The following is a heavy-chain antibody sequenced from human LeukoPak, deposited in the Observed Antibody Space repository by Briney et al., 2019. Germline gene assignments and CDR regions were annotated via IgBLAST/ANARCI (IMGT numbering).Heavy chain of an antibody. D-gene: IGHD3-10*01. Sequence: SETLSLTCTVSGDSISSYYWSWTRQPPGKGLEGIGDIYYSGSTNYNPSLKSRVTISVDTSKNQFSLKLSSVTAADTGVYYCARHSPYGSGSYSPFYFDYWGQGTLVTVSS. CDR1: GDSISSYY. V-gene: IGHV4-59*08. J-gene: IGHJ4*02. CDR2: IYYSGST. CDR3: ARHSPYGSGSYSPFYFDY.